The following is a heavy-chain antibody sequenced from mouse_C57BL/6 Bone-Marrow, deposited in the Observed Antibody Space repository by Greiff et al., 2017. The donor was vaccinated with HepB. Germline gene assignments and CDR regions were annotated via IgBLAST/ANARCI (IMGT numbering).Heavy chain of an antibody. V-gene: IGHV5-12*01. CDR1: GFTFSDYY. J-gene: IGHJ4*01. Sequence: EVKLMESGGGLVQPGGSLKLSCAASGFTFSDYYMYWVRQTPEKRLEWVAYISNGGGSTYYPDTVKGRFTISRDNAKNTLYLQMSRLKSEDTAMYYCARHYYLGENAMDYWGQGTSVTVSS. CDR2: ISNGGGST. D-gene: IGHD1-1*01. CDR3: ARHYYLGENAMDY.